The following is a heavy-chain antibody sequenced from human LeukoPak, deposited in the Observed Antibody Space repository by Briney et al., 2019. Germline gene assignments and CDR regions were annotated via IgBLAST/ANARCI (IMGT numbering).Heavy chain of an antibody. D-gene: IGHD1-26*01. J-gene: IGHJ6*03. CDR1: GFTFSNYN. CDR2: ITSGSSYV. V-gene: IGHV3-21*01. Sequence: GGSLRLSCAASGFTFSNYNMNWVRQAPGRGLEWVSSITSGSSYVFYTDSVKGRFTISRDNAKNSLYLQMNSLRAEDTAVYYCARDPYSGAYGDSYYYYMDLWGQGTTVTISS. CDR3: ARDPYSGAYGDSYYYYMDL.